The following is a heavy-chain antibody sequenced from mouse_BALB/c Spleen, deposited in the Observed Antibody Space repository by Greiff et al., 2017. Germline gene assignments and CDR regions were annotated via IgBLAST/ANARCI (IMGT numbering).Heavy chain of an antibody. D-gene: IGHD1-1*01. J-gene: IGHJ1*01. CDR3: ARYYYGSSYRYFDV. CDR2: ISYSGST. Sequence: DVKLVESGPGLVKPSQSLSLTCTVTGYSITSDYAWNWIRQFPGNKLEWMGYISYSGSTSYNPSLKSRISITRDTSKNQFFLQLNSVTTEDTATYYCARYYYGSSYRYFDVWGEGTTVTVSA. CDR1: GYSITSDYA. V-gene: IGHV3-2*02.